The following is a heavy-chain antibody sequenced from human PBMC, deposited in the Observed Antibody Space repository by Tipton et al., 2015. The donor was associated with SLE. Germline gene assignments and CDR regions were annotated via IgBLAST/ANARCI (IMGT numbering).Heavy chain of an antibody. CDR1: GYFISSGYY. CDR2: AYHSGST. J-gene: IGHJ4*02. D-gene: IGHD5/OR15-5a*01. V-gene: IGHV4-38-2*02. CDR3: ARDRSSVSD. Sequence: LRLSCAVSGYFISSGYYWGWVRQPPGKGLEWIGIAYHSGSTYYNPSLESRVTISIDTSKNQFSLKLTSVTAADTAVYFCARDRSSVSDWGQGTQVIVSP.